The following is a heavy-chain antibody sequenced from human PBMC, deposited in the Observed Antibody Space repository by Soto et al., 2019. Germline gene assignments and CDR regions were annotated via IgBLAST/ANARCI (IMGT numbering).Heavy chain of an antibody. Sequence: PSETLSLTCSVSAGSVDRSNYFWNWIRQPPGKGLEWIGNISYSGGTNKNPALKSRVTLSLDTSKNQFSLTLTSVTAADTAMYYCASSTYFSVSRGYHFKNLDSWGQGTLVTVSS. CDR3: ASSTYFSVSRGYHFKNLDS. CDR1: AGSVDRSNYF. D-gene: IGHD3-22*01. CDR2: ISYSGGT. J-gene: IGHJ4*02. V-gene: IGHV4-61*01.